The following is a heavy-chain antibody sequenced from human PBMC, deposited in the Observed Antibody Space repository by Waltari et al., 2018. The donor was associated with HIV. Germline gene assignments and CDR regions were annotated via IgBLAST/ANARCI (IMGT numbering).Heavy chain of an antibody. V-gene: IGHV3-48*01. CDR3: AREGYYDSSGY. CDR2: ISSSSSTI. CDR1: GFTFSSYS. Sequence: EVQLVESGGGWVQPGGSLRLSWAASGFTFSSYSMNWCSQAPGKGLEWVSYISSSSSTIYYADSVKGRFTISRDNAKNSLYLQMNSLRAEDTAVYYCAREGYYDSSGYWGQGTMVTVSS. J-gene: IGHJ3*01. D-gene: IGHD3-22*01.